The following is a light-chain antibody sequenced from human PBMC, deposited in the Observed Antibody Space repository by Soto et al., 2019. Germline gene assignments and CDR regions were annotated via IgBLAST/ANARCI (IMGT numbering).Light chain of an antibody. CDR3: SSYTSTTTRV. CDR1: SSDVGGYNY. V-gene: IGLV2-14*03. J-gene: IGLJ1*01. CDR2: EVS. Sequence: QSALTQPASVSGVPGQSITISCTGTSSDVGGYNYVSWYQQHPGKGPKLMIYEVSNRPSGVSNRFSGSKSGNTATLTISGLQAEDEADYYCSSYTSTTTRVFGTGTKVTVL.